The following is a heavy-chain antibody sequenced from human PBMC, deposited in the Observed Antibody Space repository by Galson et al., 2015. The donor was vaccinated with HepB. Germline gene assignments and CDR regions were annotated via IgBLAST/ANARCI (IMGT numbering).Heavy chain of an antibody. CDR3: ARKNSLAGSTYFDY. CDR2: IKQNGGEE. D-gene: IGHD6-19*01. Sequence: SLRLSCAASGFTFSNYWMTWVRQAPGKALEWVANIKQNGGEEYYIDSVKGRFTISRDNAKNSPLLQMNGLRAEDTAVYYCARKNSLAGSTYFDYWGQGTLVTVSS. V-gene: IGHV3-7*03. J-gene: IGHJ4*02. CDR1: GFTFSNYW.